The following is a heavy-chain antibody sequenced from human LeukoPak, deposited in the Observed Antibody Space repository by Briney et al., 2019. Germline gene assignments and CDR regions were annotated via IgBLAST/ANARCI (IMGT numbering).Heavy chain of an antibody. J-gene: IGHJ6*02. Sequence: PSETLSLTCTVSGGSISIYYWSWIRQPAGKGLEWIGRIYTSGSTNYNPSLKSRVTMSVDTSKNQFSLKLSSVTAADTAVYYCARDSNSVVVPAAKYGMDVWGQGTTVTVSS. CDR2: IYTSGST. CDR1: GGSISIYY. CDR3: ARDSNSVVVPAAKYGMDV. V-gene: IGHV4-4*07. D-gene: IGHD2-2*01.